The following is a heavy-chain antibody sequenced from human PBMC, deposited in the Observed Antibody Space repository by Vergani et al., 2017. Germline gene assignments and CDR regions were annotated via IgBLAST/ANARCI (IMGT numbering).Heavy chain of an antibody. D-gene: IGHD2-15*01. J-gene: IGHJ5*02. V-gene: IGHV3-21*02. Sequence: VQLVESGGGLVKPGGSLRLSCEGSGFTFKNNTMTWVRQAPGKGLEWVSSISSSSAHLHYADSVKGRFTISRDNAKKSLFLQMNNLRADDTAVYYCASRVSANGGLDTWGQGTLVTVSS. CDR3: ASRVSANGGLDT. CDR2: ISSSSAHL. CDR1: GFTFKNNT.